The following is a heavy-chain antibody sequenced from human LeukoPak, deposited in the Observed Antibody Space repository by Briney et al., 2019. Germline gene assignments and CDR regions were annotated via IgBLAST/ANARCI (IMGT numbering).Heavy chain of an antibody. CDR3: ARETQFEYSSSSGAFDI. V-gene: IGHV1-69*05. CDR2: IIPIFGTA. D-gene: IGHD6-6*01. Sequence: GASVKVSCKASGGTFSSYAISWVRQAPGQGLEWMGGIIPIFGTANYAQKLQGRVTMTTDTSTSTAYMELRSLRSDDTAVYYCARETQFEYSSSSGAFDIWGQGTMVTVSS. J-gene: IGHJ3*02. CDR1: GGTFSSYA.